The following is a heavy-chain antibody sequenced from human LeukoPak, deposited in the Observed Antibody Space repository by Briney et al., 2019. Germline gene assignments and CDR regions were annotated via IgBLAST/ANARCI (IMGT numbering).Heavy chain of an antibody. CDR2: NIPIFGTA. Sequence: ASVKVSCKASGGTFSSYAISWVRQAPGQGLEWMGGNIPIFGTANYAQKFQGRVTITADESTSTAYMELSSLRSEDTAVYYCARSDYGGNPPYNWFDPWGQGTLVTVSS. D-gene: IGHD4-23*01. CDR3: ARSDYGGNPPYNWFDP. CDR1: GGTFSSYA. V-gene: IGHV1-69*13. J-gene: IGHJ5*02.